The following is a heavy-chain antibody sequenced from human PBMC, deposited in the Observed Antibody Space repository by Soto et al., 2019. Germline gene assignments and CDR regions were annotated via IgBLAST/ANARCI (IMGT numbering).Heavy chain of an antibody. CDR3: ARGGQVVPSYYFYGMDV. CDR2: NNPSSGST. J-gene: IGHJ6*02. V-gene: IGHV1-46*01. Sequence: GSSVKVSCKASGYTLTTYAIHWVRQAPGQWLEWMGMNNPSSGSTNYAQKFQGRVTMTRDTSTSIVYMELSSLRSDDTAVYYCARGGQVVPSYYFYGMDVWGQGTTVTAYS. CDR1: GYTLTTYA.